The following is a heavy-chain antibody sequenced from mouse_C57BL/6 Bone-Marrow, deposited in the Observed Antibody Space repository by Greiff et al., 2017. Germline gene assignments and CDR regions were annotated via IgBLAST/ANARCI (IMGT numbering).Heavy chain of an antibody. J-gene: IGHJ4*01. D-gene: IGHD2-1*01. V-gene: IGHV5-2*03. Sequence: EVKLMESGGGLVQPGESLKLSCESNEYEFPSHDMSWVRKTPEKRLELVAAINSDGGSPYYPDTMERRFIISRDNTKKTLYLQMSSLRSEDTAMYYCARPGNPGDYYAMDYWGQGTSVTVSS. CDR1: EYEFPSHD. CDR2: INSDGGSP. CDR3: ARPGNPGDYYAMDY.